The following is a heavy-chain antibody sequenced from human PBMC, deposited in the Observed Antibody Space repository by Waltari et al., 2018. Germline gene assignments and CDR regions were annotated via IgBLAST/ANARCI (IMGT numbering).Heavy chain of an antibody. D-gene: IGHD4-4*01. CDR3: AKGGRYYSNLFDY. V-gene: IGHV3-9*01. CDR2: ISWNSGSI. CDR1: GFTFDDYA. J-gene: IGHJ4*02. Sequence: EVQLVESGGGLVQPGRSLRLSCAASGFTFDDYAMHWVRQAPGKGLEWVSGISWNSGSIGYADSVKGRFTISRDNAKNSLYLQMNSLRAEDTALYYCAKGGRYYSNLFDYWGQGTLVTVSS.